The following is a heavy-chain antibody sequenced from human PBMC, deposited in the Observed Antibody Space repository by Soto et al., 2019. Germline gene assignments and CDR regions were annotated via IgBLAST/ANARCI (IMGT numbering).Heavy chain of an antibody. Sequence: GGSLRLSCAASGFTFSAYWMSWVRQAPGKGLEWVGNIKKDGSEKYYVDSVKGRFTISRDNAKNSLYLQMNSLRAEDTAVYYCARDSGYSYGPLDYWGQGTLVTVSS. D-gene: IGHD5-18*01. V-gene: IGHV3-7*01. J-gene: IGHJ4*02. CDR1: GFTFSAYW. CDR2: IKKDGSEK. CDR3: ARDSGYSYGPLDY.